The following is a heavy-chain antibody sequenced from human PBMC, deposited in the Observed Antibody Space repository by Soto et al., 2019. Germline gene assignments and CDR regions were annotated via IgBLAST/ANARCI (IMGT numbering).Heavy chain of an antibody. D-gene: IGHD3-22*01. Sequence: ASVKVSCKASGYTFTSYGISWVRQAPGQGLEWMGWISAYNGNTNYAQKLQGRVTMTTDTSTSTAYMELRSLRSDDTAVYYCAGGRGTYYYDSSGYYGAAFDIWGQGTMVTVSS. J-gene: IGHJ3*02. CDR2: ISAYNGNT. CDR1: GYTFTSYG. CDR3: AGGRGTYYYDSSGYYGAAFDI. V-gene: IGHV1-18*01.